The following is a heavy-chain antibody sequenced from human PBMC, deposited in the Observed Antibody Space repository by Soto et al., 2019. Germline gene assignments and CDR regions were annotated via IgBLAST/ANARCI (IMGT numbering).Heavy chain of an antibody. CDR1: GFTFDDFP. V-gene: IGHV3-43*01. D-gene: IGHD5-12*01. Sequence: EVQLVESGGAVVQPGGSLRLSCAASGFTFDDFPLHWVRQAPGKGLEWVSLISWDSRRTYYADSVEGRFTISRDNTKNSLYLQMNSLRTEDTAFYYCAKDLNTGRYECMDVWGQGTTVTVSS. CDR3: AKDLNTGRYECMDV. CDR2: ISWDSRRT. J-gene: IGHJ6*02.